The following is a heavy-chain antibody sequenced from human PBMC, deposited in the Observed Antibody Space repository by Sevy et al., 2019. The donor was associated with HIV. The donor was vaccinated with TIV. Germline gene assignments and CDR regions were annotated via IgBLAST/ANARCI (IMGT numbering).Heavy chain of an antibody. J-gene: IGHJ3*02. CDR1: GFTFNSHT. Sequence: GGSLRLSCAGSGFTFNSHTMNWVRQAPDKGLEWVSSISSSSSYIYYGDSVKGRFTISRDNAKDSLFLKMNSLRAEDTAIYFCARVKDYGDYGAFDIWGQGTMVTVSS. CDR2: ISSSSSYI. CDR3: ARVKDYGDYGAFDI. V-gene: IGHV3-21*01. D-gene: IGHD4-17*01.